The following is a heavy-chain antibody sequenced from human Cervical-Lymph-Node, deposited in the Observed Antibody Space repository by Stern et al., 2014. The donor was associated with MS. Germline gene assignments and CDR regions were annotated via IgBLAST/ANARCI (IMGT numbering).Heavy chain of an antibody. D-gene: IGHD3-16*01. CDR1: GFTFSSYA. Sequence: VQLVASGGGLVQPGGSLRLSCAASGFTFSSYAMSWVRQAPGKGLECVSDISGSGGSTYYADSVKGRFTISRDNSKNTLYLQMNSLRAEDTAVYYCAKDSENYDYVWGSLDYWGQGTLVTVSS. V-gene: IGHV3-23*04. J-gene: IGHJ4*02. CDR2: ISGSGGST. CDR3: AKDSENYDYVWGSLDY.